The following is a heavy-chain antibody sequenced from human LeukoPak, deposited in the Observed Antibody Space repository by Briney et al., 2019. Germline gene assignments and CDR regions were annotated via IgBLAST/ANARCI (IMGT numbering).Heavy chain of an antibody. V-gene: IGHV3-30*02. CDR3: AKDRGAGELTVTTAFDY. CDR1: GFTFSSYG. D-gene: IGHD4-17*01. Sequence: GGSLRLSCAASGFTFSSYGMHWVRQAPGKGLEWVAFIRYDGSNKYYADSVKGRFTISRDNAKNSLYLQMNSLRAEDMALYYCAKDRGAGELTVTTAFDYWGQGTLVTVSS. J-gene: IGHJ4*02. CDR2: IRYDGSNK.